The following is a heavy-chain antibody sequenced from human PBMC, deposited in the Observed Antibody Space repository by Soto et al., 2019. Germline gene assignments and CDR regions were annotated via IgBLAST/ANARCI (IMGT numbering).Heavy chain of an antibody. CDR3: ARAANVLRYFDWLLNPDY. CDR1: GFTFSSYA. J-gene: IGHJ4*02. V-gene: IGHV3-30-3*01. D-gene: IGHD3-9*01. Sequence: QVQLVESGGGVVQPGRSLRLSCAASGFTFSSYAMHWVRQAPGKGLEWVAVISYDGSNKYYADSVKGRFTISRDNSKNTLYLQMNGLRAEDTAVYYCARAANVLRYFDWLLNPDYWGQGTLVTVSS. CDR2: ISYDGSNK.